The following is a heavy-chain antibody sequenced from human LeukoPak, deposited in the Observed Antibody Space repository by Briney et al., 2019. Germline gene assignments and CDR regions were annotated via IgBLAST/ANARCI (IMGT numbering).Heavy chain of an antibody. CDR3: ARDRGSSDY. J-gene: IGHJ4*02. CDR2: ISGSGGST. D-gene: IGHD1-26*01. CDR1: GFTFSSYA. V-gene: IGHV3-23*01. Sequence: GGSLRLSCAASGFTFSSYAMSWVRQAPGKGLEWVSAISGSGGSTYYADSVKGRFTISRDNAKNSLYLQMNSLRAEDTAVYYCARDRGSSDYWGQGTLVTVSS.